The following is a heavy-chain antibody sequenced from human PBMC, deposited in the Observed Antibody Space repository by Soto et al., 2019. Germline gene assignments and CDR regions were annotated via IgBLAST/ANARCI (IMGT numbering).Heavy chain of an antibody. CDR3: ARAFSQRIHVNIYYCYFGLDV. Sequence: QVQLEQSGSEVKKPGSSVKVSCQASGGTFNSYAITWVRQAPGQGLERMGEIIPISGTALYAQKFPGRVTITAAESTGTAYMELTSLRSEDTAVYYCARAFSQRIHVNIYYCYFGLDVWGQETALTVSS. V-gene: IGHV1-69*01. CDR1: GGTFNSYA. CDR2: IIPISGTA. J-gene: IGHJ6*02.